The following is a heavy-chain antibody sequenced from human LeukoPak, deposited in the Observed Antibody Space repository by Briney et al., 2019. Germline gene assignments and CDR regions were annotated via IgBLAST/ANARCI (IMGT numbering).Heavy chain of an antibody. D-gene: IGHD3-9*01. J-gene: IGHJ4*02. Sequence: SETLSLTCTVSGGSISSYYWSWIRQPPGKGLEWIGYIYYSGSTNYNPSLKSRVTISVDTSKNQFSLKLSSVTAADTAVYYCARGGYFDWLFDYWGQGTLVTVSS. CDR3: ARGGYFDWLFDY. V-gene: IGHV4-59*08. CDR2: IYYSGST. CDR1: GGSISSYY.